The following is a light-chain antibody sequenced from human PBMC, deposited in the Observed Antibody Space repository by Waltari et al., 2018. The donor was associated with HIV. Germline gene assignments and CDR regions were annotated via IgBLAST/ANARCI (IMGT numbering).Light chain of an antibody. CDR1: SLRSSY. V-gene: IGLV3-19*01. CDR2: GKN. Sequence: SSELTQDPAVSVALGQTVRITCQGDSLRSSYASWYQPKPGHAPVLVSYGKNNRPSGIPDRFSGSSSGNTASLTITGAQAEDEADYYCNSRDISGNHVVFGGGTKLTVL. J-gene: IGLJ2*01. CDR3: NSRDISGNHVV.